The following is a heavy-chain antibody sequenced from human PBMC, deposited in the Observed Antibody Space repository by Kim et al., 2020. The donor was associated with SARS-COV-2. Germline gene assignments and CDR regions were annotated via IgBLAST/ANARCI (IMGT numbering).Heavy chain of an antibody. CDR2: IDPSDSYT. J-gene: IGHJ5*02. CDR3: ARYEAAGTGAWNWFDP. V-gene: IGHV5-10-1*01. CDR1: GYSFTSYW. D-gene: IGHD6-13*01. Sequence: GESLKISCKGSGYSFTSYWISWVRQMPGKGLEWMGRIDPSDSYTNYSPSFQGHVTISADKSISTAYLQWSSLKASDTAMYYCARYEAAGTGAWNWFDPWGQGTLVTVSS.